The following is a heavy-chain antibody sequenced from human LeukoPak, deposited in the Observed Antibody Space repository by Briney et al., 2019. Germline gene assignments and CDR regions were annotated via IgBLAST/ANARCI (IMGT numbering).Heavy chain of an antibody. J-gene: IGHJ5*02. V-gene: IGHV1-18*01. D-gene: IGHD3-9*01. Sequence: ASVMVSCKASGGTFSSYAISWVRQAPGQGLEWMGRISAYNGNTNYAQKLQGRVTMTTDTSTSTAYMELRSLRSDDTAVYYCARDLTYYDILTSYYRGSWFDPWGQGTLVTVSS. CDR3: ARDLTYYDILTSYYRGSWFDP. CDR1: GGTFSSYA. CDR2: ISAYNGNT.